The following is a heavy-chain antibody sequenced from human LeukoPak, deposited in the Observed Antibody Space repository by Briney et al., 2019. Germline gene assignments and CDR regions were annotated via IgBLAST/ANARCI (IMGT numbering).Heavy chain of an antibody. CDR1: GFTFSSYA. V-gene: IGHV3-30-3*01. J-gene: IGHJ6*02. Sequence: GGSLRLSCAASGFTFSSYAMSWVRQAPGKGLEWVAVISYDGSNKYYADSVKGRFTISRDNSKNTLYLQMNSLRAEDTAVYYCARDSDYDFWSGYYGMDVWGQGTTVTVSS. CDR2: ISYDGSNK. CDR3: ARDSDYDFWSGYYGMDV. D-gene: IGHD3-3*01.